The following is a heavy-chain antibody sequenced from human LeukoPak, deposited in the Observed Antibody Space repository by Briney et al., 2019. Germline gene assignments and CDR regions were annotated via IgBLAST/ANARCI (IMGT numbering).Heavy chain of an antibody. Sequence: SETLSLTCTVSGASISSYYWSWIRQPPGKGLEWIGYTFYSGSTYHNPSLKSRVTMSIDTSRNQFSLKLSSVTAADTAMYYCAREDSGISDNAFDIWGQGTMVTISS. D-gene: IGHD1-26*01. V-gene: IGHV4-59*12. CDR3: AREDSGISDNAFDI. CDR1: GASISSYY. CDR2: TFYSGST. J-gene: IGHJ3*02.